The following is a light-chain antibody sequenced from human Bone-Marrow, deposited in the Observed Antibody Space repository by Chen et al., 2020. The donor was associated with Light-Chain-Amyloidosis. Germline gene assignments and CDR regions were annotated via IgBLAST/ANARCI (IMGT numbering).Light chain of an antibody. CDR3: QERTNWPLYT. J-gene: IGKJ2*01. CDR1: QRISKF. V-gene: IGKV3-11*01. Sequence: EIVLTQSPATLSLSPGERAAPSCRASQRISKFLAWYQHKPGQAPRLLIYDASIRATGIPARFSGSGSGTDFTLTINSLEPEDFAVYYCQERTNWPLYTVGQGTKLEI. CDR2: DAS.